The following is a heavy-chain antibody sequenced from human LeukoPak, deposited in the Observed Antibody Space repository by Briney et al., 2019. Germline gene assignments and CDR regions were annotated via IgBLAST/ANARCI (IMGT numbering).Heavy chain of an antibody. D-gene: IGHD3-10*01. CDR1: GGSISGYY. V-gene: IGHV4-59*12. J-gene: IGHJ3*02. CDR3: ARTRGSGTYLDAFDI. Sequence: SETLSLTCTVSGGSISGYYYYWIRQPPGKGLEWIGYVHYSGSTNYNPSLKSRLTISIDKSKNQFSLKLSSVTAADTAVYHCARTRGSGTYLDAFDIWGQGTIVTVSS. CDR2: VHYSGST.